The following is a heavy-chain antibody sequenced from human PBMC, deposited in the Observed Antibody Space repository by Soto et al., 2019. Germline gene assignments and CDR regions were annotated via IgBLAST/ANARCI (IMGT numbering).Heavy chain of an antibody. Sequence: GASVKVSCKASGYTFTGYYMHWVRQAPGQGLECMGWINPNSGGTNYAQKFQGRVTMTRDTSISTAYMELSRLRSDDTAVYYCARGGYSGYDPVLSPRYYYYYGVDVWSQGTTVTVSS. CDR3: ARGGYSGYDPVLSPRYYYYYGVDV. J-gene: IGHJ6*02. V-gene: IGHV1-2*02. CDR1: GYTFTGYY. CDR2: INPNSGGT. D-gene: IGHD5-12*01.